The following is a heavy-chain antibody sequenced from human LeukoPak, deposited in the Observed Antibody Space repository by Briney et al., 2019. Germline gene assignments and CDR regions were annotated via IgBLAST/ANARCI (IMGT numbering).Heavy chain of an antibody. J-gene: IGHJ6*03. Sequence: PGGSLRLSCAASGFTFSSYWMSWVRQAPGKGLEWVANIKQDGSEKYYVDSVKGRFTISRDNAKNSLYLQMNSLRAEDTAVYYCARKDIVVVPAALAPPYYYYYMDVWGKGTTVTVSS. D-gene: IGHD2-2*01. CDR1: GFTFSSYW. V-gene: IGHV3-7*01. CDR3: ARKDIVVVPAALAPPYYYYYMDV. CDR2: IKQDGSEK.